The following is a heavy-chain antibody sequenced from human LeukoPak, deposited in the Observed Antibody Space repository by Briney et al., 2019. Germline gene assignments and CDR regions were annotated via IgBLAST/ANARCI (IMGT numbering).Heavy chain of an antibody. D-gene: IGHD3-3*01. J-gene: IGHJ5*02. CDR3: ARDSYDFWSGNYTFDP. CDR1: GYSISSGYY. Sequence: KTSETLSLTCTVSGYSISSGYYWDWIRQPPGKGLEWIGSIYHSGSTYYNPSLKSRVTISVDTSKNQFSLKLSSVTAADTAVYYCARDSYDFWSGNYTFDPWGQGTLVTVSS. CDR2: IYHSGST. V-gene: IGHV4-38-2*02.